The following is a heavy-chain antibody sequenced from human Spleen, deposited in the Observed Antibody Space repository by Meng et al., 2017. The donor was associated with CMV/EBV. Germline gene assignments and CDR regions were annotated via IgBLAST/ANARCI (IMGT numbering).Heavy chain of an antibody. CDR3: ARGGGTFDY. D-gene: IGHD3-3*01. Sequence: GESLKISCAASGFTFSDYYMSWIRQAPGKGLEWVSVIYSGGTTYYADSVKGRFTISRDNSMNTLYLQMNTLRAEDTAVYYCARGGGTFDYWGQGTLVTVSS. CDR2: IYSGGTT. J-gene: IGHJ4*02. V-gene: IGHV3-53*01. CDR1: GFTFSDYY.